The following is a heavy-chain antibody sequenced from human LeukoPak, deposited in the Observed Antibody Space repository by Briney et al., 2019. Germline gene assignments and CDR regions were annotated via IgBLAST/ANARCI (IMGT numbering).Heavy chain of an antibody. CDR1: GFSFSSYW. CDR2: MNEDGSEK. J-gene: IGHJ3*02. Sequence: PGGSLRLSCAASGFSFSSYWMTWVRQAPGKGLEWVANMNEDGSEKYYVDSVTGRFTISRDNAKNSLYLQMNSLRAEDMALYYCAKDIGAAAGHAFDIWGQGTMVTVSS. D-gene: IGHD6-13*01. V-gene: IGHV3-7*03. CDR3: AKDIGAAAGHAFDI.